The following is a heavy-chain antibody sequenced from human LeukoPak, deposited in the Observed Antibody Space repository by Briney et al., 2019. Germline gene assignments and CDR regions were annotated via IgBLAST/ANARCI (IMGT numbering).Heavy chain of an antibody. D-gene: IGHD2-2*01. Sequence: GGSLRLSCAASGFTFSSYSMNWVRQAPGKGLEWVSSISSSSSYTYYADSVKGRFTISRDNAKNSLYLQMNSLRAEDTAVYYCARAFSVVVVPAAMLDYWGQGTLVTVSS. V-gene: IGHV3-21*01. CDR3: ARAFSVVVVPAAMLDY. J-gene: IGHJ4*02. CDR1: GFTFSSYS. CDR2: ISSSSSYT.